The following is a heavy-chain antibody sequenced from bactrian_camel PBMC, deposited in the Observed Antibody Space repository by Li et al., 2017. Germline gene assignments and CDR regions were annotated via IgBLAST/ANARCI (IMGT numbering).Heavy chain of an antibody. CDR2: ITTDSRNS. CDR1: GDTHRTTF. J-gene: IGHJ4*01. Sequence: HVQLVESGGGSVQAGGSLRLSCEASGDTHRTTFMGWFRQAPGKEREGVATITTDSRNSFYADSVEGRFTLSLDTAKKMVYLRMNNLKPEDTAMYYCAATTRYAGSWFDRSKWLYWGQGTQVTVS. D-gene: IGHD2*01. V-gene: IGHV3S54*01. CDR3: AATTRYAGSWFDRSKWLY.